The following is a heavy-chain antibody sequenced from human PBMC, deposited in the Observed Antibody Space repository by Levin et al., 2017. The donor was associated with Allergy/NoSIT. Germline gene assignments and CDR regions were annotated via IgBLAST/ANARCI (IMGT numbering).Heavy chain of an antibody. V-gene: IGHV3-23*01. J-gene: IGHJ2*01. Sequence: PSETLSLTCVASGFTFNTCAMSWVRQAPGKGLEWVSTISGRGDETFYAESVKGRFTISRDNSKNTVFLQMNSLRAEDTAIYYCATRGHAIGYFDLWSRGTLVTVSS. CDR3: ATRGHAIGYFDL. CDR2: ISGRGDET. CDR1: GFTFNTCA.